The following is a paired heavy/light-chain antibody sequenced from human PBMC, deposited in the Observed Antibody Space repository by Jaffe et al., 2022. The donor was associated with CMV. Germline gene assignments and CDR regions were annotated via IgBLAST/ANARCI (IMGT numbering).Light chain of an antibody. CDR2: GAS. V-gene: IGKV3-20*01. Sequence: EIVLTQSPGTLSLSPGERATLSCRASQSVSSSYLAWYQQKPGQAPRLLIYGASSRATGIPDRFSGSGSGTDFTLTISRLEPEDFAVYYCQQYGSSPTTFGGGTKVEIK. CDR3: QQYGSSPTT. J-gene: IGKJ4*01. CDR1: QSVSSSY.
Heavy chain of an antibody. CDR1: GFTFSDYY. CDR2: ISSSSSYT. V-gene: IGHV3-11*06. Sequence: QVQLVESGGGLVKPGGSLRLSCAASGFTFSDYYMSWIRQAPGKGLEWVSYISSSSSYTNYADSVKGRFTISRDNAKNSLYLQMNSLRAEDTAVYYCARGRSRQLVLFAVKRTYYFDYWGQGTLVTVSS. CDR3: ARGRSRQLVLFAVKRTYYFDY. D-gene: IGHD6-13*01. J-gene: IGHJ4*02.